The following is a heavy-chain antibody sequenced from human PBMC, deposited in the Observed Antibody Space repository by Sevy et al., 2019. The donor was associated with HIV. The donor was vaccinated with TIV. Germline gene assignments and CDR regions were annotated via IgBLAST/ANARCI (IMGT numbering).Heavy chain of an antibody. J-gene: IGHJ6*02. Sequence: GGSLRLSCAASGFTFSNYAMSWVRQAPGKGLEWVSSISRCGSSTDYADSVKGRFTISRDNSMNTLYLQMNSLRAEDTAVYYCAKVDVVVPVADYGLDVWGQGTTVTVSS. CDR3: AKVDVVVPVADYGLDV. CDR2: ISRCGSST. CDR1: GFTFSNYA. D-gene: IGHD2-2*01. V-gene: IGHV3-23*01.